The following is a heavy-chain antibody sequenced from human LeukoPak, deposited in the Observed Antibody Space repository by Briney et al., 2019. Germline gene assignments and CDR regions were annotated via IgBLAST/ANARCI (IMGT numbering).Heavy chain of an antibody. CDR1: GFTFSSYS. J-gene: IGHJ4*02. CDR3: VKGGGSGWYWGGGYFDY. V-gene: IGHV3-48*01. D-gene: IGHD6-19*01. Sequence: GGSLRLSCAASGFTFSSYSMNWVRQAPGKGLEWVSYISSSSSTIYYADSVKGRFTISRDNSKNTLYLQMNSLRAEDTAVYYCVKGGGSGWYWGGGYFDYWGQGTLVTVSS. CDR2: ISSSSSTI.